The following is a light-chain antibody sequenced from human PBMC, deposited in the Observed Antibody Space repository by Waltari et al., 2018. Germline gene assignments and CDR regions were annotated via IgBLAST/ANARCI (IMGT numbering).Light chain of an antibody. J-gene: IGLJ2*01. Sequence: SYELTQSPSVSVSPGQTASITCSGDALPNQYAYWYQQKPGQAPVMVIYKDNERPSGIPERFSASNSGTTVTLTIRGVQAEDEAYYYCQSSYSSGSYVVFGGGTKLTVL. V-gene: IGLV3-25*03. CDR1: ALPNQY. CDR2: KDN. CDR3: QSSYSSGSYVV.